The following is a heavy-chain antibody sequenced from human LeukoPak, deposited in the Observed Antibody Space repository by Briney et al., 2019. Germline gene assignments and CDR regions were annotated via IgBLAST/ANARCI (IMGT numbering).Heavy chain of an antibody. CDR3: ARDGYYYDSSGYYCFDY. J-gene: IGHJ4*02. V-gene: IGHV1-18*01. CDR2: INAYNGNT. Sequence: GASVTVSCTASGYTFTSYGMSWGRQAPGQGVEWMGWINAYNGNTNYAHKLPGRVTMTTDTPTSTAYVELRSLRSDDAAVYYCARDGYYYDSSGYYCFDYWGQGTLVTVSS. D-gene: IGHD3-22*01. CDR1: GYTFTSYG.